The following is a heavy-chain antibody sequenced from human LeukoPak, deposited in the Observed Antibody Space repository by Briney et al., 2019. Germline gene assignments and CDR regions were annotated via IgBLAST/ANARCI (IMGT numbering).Heavy chain of an antibody. D-gene: IGHD6-6*01. Sequence: GGSLRLSCAASGFTFSTYSMNWVRQAPGKGLEWVSYISSSSSTIYYADSVKGRFTISRDNAKNSLYLQMNTLRAEDTAVYYCARGGAARPDYWGHGTLVTVSS. J-gene: IGHJ4*01. V-gene: IGHV3-48*01. CDR2: ISSSSSTI. CDR1: GFTFSTYS. CDR3: ARGGAARPDY.